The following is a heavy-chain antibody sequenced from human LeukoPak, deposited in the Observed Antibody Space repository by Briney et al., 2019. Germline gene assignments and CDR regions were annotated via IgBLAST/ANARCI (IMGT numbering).Heavy chain of an antibody. Sequence: RWASVKVSCKASGYTFTSYYMHWVRQAPGQGLEWMGWISAYNGNTNYAQKLQGRVTMTTDTSTSTAYMELRSLRSDDTAVYYCARSRDYGDPGAKIERHWIDYWGQGTLVTVSS. CDR1: GYTFTSYY. CDR2: ISAYNGNT. V-gene: IGHV1-18*04. J-gene: IGHJ4*02. D-gene: IGHD4-17*01. CDR3: ARSRDYGDPGAKIERHWIDY.